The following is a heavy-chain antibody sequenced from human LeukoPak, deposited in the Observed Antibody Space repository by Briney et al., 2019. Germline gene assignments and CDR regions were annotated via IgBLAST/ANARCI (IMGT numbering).Heavy chain of an antibody. Sequence: SVKVSCKASGGTFSSYAISWVRQAPGQGLEWMGGIIPIFGTANYAQKFQGRVTMTEDTSTDTAYMELSSLRSEDTAVYYCATFLITGGNWYFDLWGRGTLVTVSS. D-gene: IGHD1-20*01. J-gene: IGHJ2*01. CDR1: GGTFSSYA. CDR3: ATFLITGGNWYFDL. V-gene: IGHV1-69*06. CDR2: IIPIFGTA.